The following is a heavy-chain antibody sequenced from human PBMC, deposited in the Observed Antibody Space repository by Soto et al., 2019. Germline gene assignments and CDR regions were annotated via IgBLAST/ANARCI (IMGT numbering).Heavy chain of an antibody. CDR2: INPSGGST. J-gene: IGHJ4*02. D-gene: IGHD3-22*01. Sequence: EVQLSESGGGLVQPGGSLRLSCAASGFTFKTYAMSWVRQAPGKGLEWVSTINPSGGSTYYPDSVKGRFTISRDNSKDTLYLQMDTLRADDTAVYYCAKGANYYGIFDYWGQGTLVTVSS. CDR3: AKGANYYGIFDY. V-gene: IGHV3-23*01. CDR1: GFTFKTYA.